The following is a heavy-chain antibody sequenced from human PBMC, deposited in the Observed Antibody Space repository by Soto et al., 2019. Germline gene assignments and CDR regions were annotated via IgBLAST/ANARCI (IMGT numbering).Heavy chain of an antibody. CDR2: ISAYNGNT. CDR3: ARDEGSRIHLNHYDSSGYYYDY. Sequence: ASVKVSCKASGYTFTSYGISWVRQAPGQGLEWMGWISAYNGNTNYAQKLQGRVTMTTDTSTSTAYMELRSLRSDDTAVYYCARDEGSRIHLNHYDSSGYYYDYWGQGTRVTVSS. V-gene: IGHV1-18*04. D-gene: IGHD3-22*01. CDR1: GYTFTSYG. J-gene: IGHJ4*02.